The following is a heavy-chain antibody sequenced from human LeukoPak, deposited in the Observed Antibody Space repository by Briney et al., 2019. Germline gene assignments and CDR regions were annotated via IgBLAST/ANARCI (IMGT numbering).Heavy chain of an antibody. D-gene: IGHD3-10*01. CDR1: GGSISSSSYY. Sequence: SETLSLTCTVSGGSISSSSYYWGWIRQPPGKGLEWIGSIYYSGSTYYNPSLKSRVTISVDTSKNQFSLKLSSVTAADTAVYYCARLTSEERDYYGSGSYYNGGPYCFDYWGQGTLVTVSS. CDR3: ARLTSEERDYYGSGSYYNGGPYCFDY. V-gene: IGHV4-39*01. J-gene: IGHJ4*02. CDR2: IYYSGST.